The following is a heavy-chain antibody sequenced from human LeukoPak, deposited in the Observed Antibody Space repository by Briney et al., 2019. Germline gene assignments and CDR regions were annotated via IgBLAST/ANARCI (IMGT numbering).Heavy chain of an antibody. CDR3: ARQTAMGRSGDY. Sequence: GESLKISCKASGYSFTSYWIGWVRQMPGKGLEWMGIIDPSDSETRHTPPFQGQVTISVDKSLTTAYLQWNSLKASDTAMYYCARQTAMGRSGDYWGQGTLVTVSS. CDR1: GYSFTSYW. D-gene: IGHD5-18*01. V-gene: IGHV5-51*01. J-gene: IGHJ4*02. CDR2: IDPSDSET.